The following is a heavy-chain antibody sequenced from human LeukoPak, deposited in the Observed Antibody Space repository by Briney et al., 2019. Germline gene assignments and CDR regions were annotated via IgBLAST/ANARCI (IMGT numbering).Heavy chain of an antibody. D-gene: IGHD1-26*01. CDR1: GFTLSRDW. Sequence: GGSLRLSCAASGFTLSRDWMSWVRQAPGKGLEWVSGISGSGDNTLYADSVKGRFTISRDNYKNTLYLEMNSLRAEDTAIYYCAKMKGHPLPKYYMDVWGQGTTVTVSS. CDR2: ISGSGDNT. V-gene: IGHV3-23*01. J-gene: IGHJ6*01. CDR3: AKMKGHPLPKYYMDV.